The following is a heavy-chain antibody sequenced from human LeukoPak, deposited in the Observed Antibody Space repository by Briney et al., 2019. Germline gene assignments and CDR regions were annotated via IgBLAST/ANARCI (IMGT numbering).Heavy chain of an antibody. CDR1: GFTFSSYA. Sequence: GSLRLSCAASGFTFSSYAMSWIRQPPGKGLEWIGSIYYSGSTYYNPSLKSRVTISVDTSKNQFSLKLSSVTAADTAVYYCARHGIYYGLGSSYGLPNWFDPWGQGTLVTVSS. J-gene: IGHJ5*02. CDR3: ARHGIYYGLGSSYGLPNWFDP. V-gene: IGHV4-39*01. CDR2: IYYSGST. D-gene: IGHD3-10*01.